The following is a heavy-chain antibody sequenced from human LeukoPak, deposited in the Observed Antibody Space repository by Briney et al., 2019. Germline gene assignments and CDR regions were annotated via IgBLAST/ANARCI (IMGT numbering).Heavy chain of an antibody. V-gene: IGHV4-39*02. Sequence: PSETLSLXCTISSGSISSSSYYWGWIRQPPGKGLEWIADIYYSGSTYYNPSLKSRVSISIDTSNNHFSLRLSSVTAADTALYYCARRRYYDSTGYLDWGQGTLVTVSS. CDR3: ARRRYYDSTGYLD. D-gene: IGHD3-22*01. CDR2: IYYSGST. CDR1: SGSISSSSYY. J-gene: IGHJ1*01.